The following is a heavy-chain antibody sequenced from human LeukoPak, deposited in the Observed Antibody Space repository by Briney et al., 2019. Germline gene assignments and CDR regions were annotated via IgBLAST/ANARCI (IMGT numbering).Heavy chain of an antibody. J-gene: IGHJ6*03. CDR3: AKEGYSRGYYSYYYMDV. D-gene: IGHD6-13*01. V-gene: IGHV3-74*01. Sequence: TGGSLRLSCATSGFTFTTFWMHWVRQAPGKGLVWVSRINHDGSSTNYADSVKGRFTISRDNAKNTLYVQMNSLRAEDTAVYYCAKEGYSRGYYSYYYMDVWGKGTTVTVSS. CDR2: INHDGSST. CDR1: GFTFTTFW.